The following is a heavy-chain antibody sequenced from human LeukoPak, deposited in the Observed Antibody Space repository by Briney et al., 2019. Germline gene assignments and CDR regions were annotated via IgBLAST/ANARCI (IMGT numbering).Heavy chain of an antibody. D-gene: IGHD4-17*01. CDR2: ISGSGGST. V-gene: IGHV3-23*01. J-gene: IGHJ4*02. Sequence: GGSLRLSCAASGFTFSSYSMNWVRQAPGKGLEWVSAISGSGGSTYYADSVKGRFTISRDNSKNTLYLQMNSPRAEDTAVYYCAKSAFTVTTWDYFDYWGQGTLVTVSS. CDR1: GFTFSSYS. CDR3: AKSAFTVTTWDYFDY.